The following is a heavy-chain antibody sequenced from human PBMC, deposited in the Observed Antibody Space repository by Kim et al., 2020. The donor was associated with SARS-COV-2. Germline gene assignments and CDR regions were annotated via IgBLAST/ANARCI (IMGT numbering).Heavy chain of an antibody. CDR3: AADCSRTSCYHYYYGMDV. V-gene: IGHV1-58*01. CDR1: GFTFTTSA. J-gene: IGHJ6*02. CDR2: IVVGSGNI. Sequence: SVKVSCKASGFTFTTSAVQWVRQARGQRLEWIVWIVVGSGNINYAQKFQERVTITRDMSTSTAYMELSSLRSEDTAVYYCAADCSRTSCYHYYYGMDVWGQGTTVTVSS. D-gene: IGHD2-2*01.